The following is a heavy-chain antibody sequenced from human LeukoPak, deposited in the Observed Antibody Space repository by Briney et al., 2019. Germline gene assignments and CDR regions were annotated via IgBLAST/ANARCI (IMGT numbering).Heavy chain of an antibody. J-gene: IGHJ6*03. CDR1: GDSASSNNAA. V-gene: IGHV6-1*01. Sequence: SQTLSLTCAISGDSASSNNAAWNWMRQSPSRGLEWLGRTYYRSRWYNDYAVSVKSRVIISPDTSKNQFSLQLNSVTPEDTALYFCARDYASSKRGFYFYMDVWGKGTTDTVSS. D-gene: IGHD3-10*01. CDR3: ARDYASSKRGFYFYMDV. CDR2: TYYRSRWYN.